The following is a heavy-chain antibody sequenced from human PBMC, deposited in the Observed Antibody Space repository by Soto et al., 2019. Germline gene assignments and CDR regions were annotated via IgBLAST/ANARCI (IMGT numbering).Heavy chain of an antibody. V-gene: IGHV4-34*01. D-gene: IGHD1-7*01. CDR3: ARDSLELPGAPIDY. CDR1: GGSFSGYY. CDR2: INHSGST. Sequence: SETLSLTCAVYGGSFSGYYWSWIRQPPGKGLEWIGEINHSGSTNYNPSLKSRVTISVDTSKNQFSLKLSSVTAADTAVYYCARDSLELPGAPIDYWGQGTLVTVSS. J-gene: IGHJ4*02.